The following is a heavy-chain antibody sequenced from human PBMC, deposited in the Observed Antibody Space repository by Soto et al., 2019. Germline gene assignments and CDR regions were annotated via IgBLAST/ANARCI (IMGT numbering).Heavy chain of an antibody. J-gene: IGHJ4*02. CDR2: IYYSGST. CDR1: NRPISSGDNS. CDR3: AGDARIRYVADSSGYHLDY. Sequence: TLSLTSTVSNRPISSGDNSWSGLSQHPGKGLEWIGYIYYSGSTYYNPSLKSRVTISVDTSKNQFSLKLSSVTAADTAGYYCAGDARIRYVADSSGYHLDYWGQGTLVTVSS. V-gene: IGHV4-30-4*01. D-gene: IGHD3-22*01.